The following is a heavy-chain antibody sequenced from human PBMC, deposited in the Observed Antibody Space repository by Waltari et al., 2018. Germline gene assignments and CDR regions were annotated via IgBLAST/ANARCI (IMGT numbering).Heavy chain of an antibody. V-gene: IGHV3-21*01. CDR2: ISSSSSYI. J-gene: IGHJ4*02. Sequence: EVQLVESGGGLVKPGGSLRLSCAASGFTFSSYSMNWVRQAPGKGLEWVSSISSSSSYIYYADSVKGRFTISRDNAKNSLYLQMNSLRAEDTAVYYCARELSWSGYSPLDYWGQGTLVTVSS. CDR3: ARELSWSGYSPLDY. D-gene: IGHD3-3*01. CDR1: GFTFSSYS.